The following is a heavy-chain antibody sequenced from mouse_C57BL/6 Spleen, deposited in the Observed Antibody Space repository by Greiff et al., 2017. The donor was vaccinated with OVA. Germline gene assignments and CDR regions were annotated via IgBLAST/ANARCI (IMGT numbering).Heavy chain of an antibody. J-gene: IGHJ3*01. D-gene: IGHD2-5*01. CDR1: GYTFTDYE. V-gene: IGHV1-15*01. CDR2: IDPETGVT. CDR3: TRKASYYSNWFAY. Sequence: QVQLQQSGAELVRPGASVTLSCKASGYTFTDYEMHWVKQTPVHGLEWIGAIDPETGVTAYNQKFKGKAILTADKSSSTAYMELRSLTSEDSAVYYCTRKASYYSNWFAYWGQGTLVTVSA.